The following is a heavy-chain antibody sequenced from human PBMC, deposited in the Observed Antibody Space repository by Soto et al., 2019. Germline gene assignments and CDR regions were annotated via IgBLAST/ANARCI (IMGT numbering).Heavy chain of an antibody. CDR1: GFTFSNYA. V-gene: IGHV3-23*01. J-gene: IGHJ6*02. D-gene: IGHD1-26*01. CDR2: ISGSGGTT. Sequence: EVQLLESGGGLVQPGGSLRLSCAASGFTFSNYAMTWVRRAPGKGLEWVSAISGSGGTTYYADSVKGRFTISRDHSKNTLYLQMNSLRAEDTAVYYCAKGATSTSVSYYYYYGMDVWGQGTAVTVSS. CDR3: AKGATSTSVSYYYYYGMDV.